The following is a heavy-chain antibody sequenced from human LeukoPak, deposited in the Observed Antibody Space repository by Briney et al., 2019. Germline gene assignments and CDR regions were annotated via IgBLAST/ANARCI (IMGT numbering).Heavy chain of an antibody. CDR2: ISGSGGST. CDR1: GFTFSSYS. J-gene: IGHJ3*02. D-gene: IGHD6-19*01. CDR3: AKVGMGIAVAGTGVAFDI. V-gene: IGHV3-23*01. Sequence: QAGGSLRLSCAASGFTFSSYSMNWVRQAPGKGLEWVSAISGSGGSTYYADSVKGRFTISRDNSKNTLYLQMNSLRAEDTAVYYCAKVGMGIAVAGTGVAFDIWGQGTMVTVSS.